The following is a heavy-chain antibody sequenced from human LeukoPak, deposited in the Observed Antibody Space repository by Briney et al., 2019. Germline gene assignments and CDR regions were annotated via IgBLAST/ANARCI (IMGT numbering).Heavy chain of an antibody. V-gene: IGHV4-34*01. J-gene: IGHJ4*02. CDR1: GGSFSGYY. Sequence: PSETLSLTCAVYGGSFSGYYWSWIRQPPGKGLEWIGEINHSGSTNYNPSLKSRVTISVDTSKNQFSLKLSSVTAADTAVYYCARGSLRFLEWLYYFDYWGQGTLVTVSS. CDR2: INHSGST. CDR3: ARGSLRFLEWLYYFDY. D-gene: IGHD3-3*01.